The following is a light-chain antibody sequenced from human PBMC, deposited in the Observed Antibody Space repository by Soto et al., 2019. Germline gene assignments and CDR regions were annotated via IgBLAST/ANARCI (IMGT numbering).Light chain of an antibody. J-gene: IGKJ1*01. CDR2: DAS. CDR3: QHYGTSPQT. Sequence: EIVMTQSPATLSVSPGERATLSCRASQSVSSNLAWHQQKPGQAPRILMYDASTRATGIPARFSGSGSGTDFTLTISRLEPEDFAVYYCQHYGTSPQTFGQGTKVDIK. V-gene: IGKV3-15*01. CDR1: QSVSSN.